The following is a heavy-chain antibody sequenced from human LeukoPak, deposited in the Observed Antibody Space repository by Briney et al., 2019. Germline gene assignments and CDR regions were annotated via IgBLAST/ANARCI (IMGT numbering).Heavy chain of an antibody. Sequence: SETLSLTCTVSGGSISTSNYYWGWIRQPPGKGLEWIGEINHSGSTNYNPSLKSRVTISVDTSKNQFSLKLSSVTAADTAVYYCARPGITMVRGVTHSNWFDPRGQGTLVTVSS. CDR1: GGSISTSNYY. J-gene: IGHJ5*02. CDR3: ARPGITMVRGVTHSNWFDP. D-gene: IGHD3-10*01. V-gene: IGHV4-39*07. CDR2: INHSGST.